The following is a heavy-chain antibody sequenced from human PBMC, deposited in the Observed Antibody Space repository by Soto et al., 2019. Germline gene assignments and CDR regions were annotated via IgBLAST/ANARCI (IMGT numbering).Heavy chain of an antibody. CDR2: MNPNSGNT. Sequence: ASVKVSCKASGYTFTSYDINWVRQATGQGLEWMGWMNPNSGNTGYAQKFQGRVTMTRNTSISTAYMELSSLRSEDTAVYSCARSGRGYDFWSGYYPNWFDPWGQGTLVTVSS. CDR3: ARSGRGYDFWSGYYPNWFDP. D-gene: IGHD3-3*01. CDR1: GYTFTSYD. V-gene: IGHV1-8*01. J-gene: IGHJ5*02.